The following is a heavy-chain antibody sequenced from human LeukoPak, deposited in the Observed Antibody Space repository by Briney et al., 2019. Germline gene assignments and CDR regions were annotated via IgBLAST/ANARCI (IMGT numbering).Heavy chain of an antibody. CDR2: IHYTGST. D-gene: IGHD6-19*01. V-gene: IGHV4-59*08. Sequence: SETVSLTCTVSGGSISGYYWSWFRQPPGKGLEWVAYIHYTGSTNYNPSLKSRVTISLDTSENQFSLKLTSVTAADTAVYYCARHTPVTGHPLGYWGQGTLVTVSS. J-gene: IGHJ4*02. CDR3: ARHTPVTGHPLGY. CDR1: GGSISGYY.